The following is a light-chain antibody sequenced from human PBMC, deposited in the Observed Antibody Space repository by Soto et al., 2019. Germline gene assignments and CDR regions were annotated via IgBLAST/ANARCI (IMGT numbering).Light chain of an antibody. J-gene: IGLJ3*02. CDR1: SGHSTYA. Sequence: QPVLTQSPSASASLGASGKLTCTLSSGHSTYAIACHQQQPEKGPRYLMKLNSDGSHSNGDGIPDRFSGSSSRAERHLSISSLQSEDEADYYCQTWVTGPPWVFGGGTKLTVL. V-gene: IGLV4-69*01. CDR2: LNSDGSH. CDR3: QTWVTGPPWV.